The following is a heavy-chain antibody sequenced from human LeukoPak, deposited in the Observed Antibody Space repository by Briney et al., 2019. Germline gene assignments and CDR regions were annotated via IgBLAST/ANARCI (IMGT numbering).Heavy chain of an antibody. CDR3: ARTRGAFDI. D-gene: IGHD3-10*01. Sequence: GRSLRLSCAASGFTFNSYAMHWVRQAPGRGLEWVAVISYDGSNKYYADSVKGRFTISRDNSKNTLYLQMNSLRADDTAVYYCARTRGAFDIWGQGTMVTVSS. CDR2: ISYDGSNK. J-gene: IGHJ3*02. CDR1: GFTFNSYA. V-gene: IGHV3-30-3*01.